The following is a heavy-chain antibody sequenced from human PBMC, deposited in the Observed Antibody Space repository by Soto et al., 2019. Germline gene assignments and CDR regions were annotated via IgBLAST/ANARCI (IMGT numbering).Heavy chain of an antibody. J-gene: IGHJ4*02. Sequence: SRRLSCAASGFTFSSYAMHWVRQAPGKGLEWVAVISYDGSNKYYADSVKGRFTISRDNSKNTLYLQMNSLRAEDTAVYYCAKGGRLAYFDYWGQGTLVTVSS. V-gene: IGHV3-30-3*01. CDR2: ISYDGSNK. D-gene: IGHD3-16*01. CDR3: AKGGRLAYFDY. CDR1: GFTFSSYA.